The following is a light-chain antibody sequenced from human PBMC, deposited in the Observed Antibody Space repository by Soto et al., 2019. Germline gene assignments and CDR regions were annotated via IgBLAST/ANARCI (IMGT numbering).Light chain of an antibody. Sequence: DIQMTQSPSTMSASIGDRVAITCWASQDISVWLAWYQQKPGKAPTLLVSDASNLQSGVPSRFSGSGSGSEFTLTISSLQPDDFSTYYCHQYDSYPWTFGQGTKVEIK. V-gene: IGKV1-5*01. J-gene: IGKJ1*01. CDR2: DAS. CDR3: HQYDSYPWT. CDR1: QDISVW.